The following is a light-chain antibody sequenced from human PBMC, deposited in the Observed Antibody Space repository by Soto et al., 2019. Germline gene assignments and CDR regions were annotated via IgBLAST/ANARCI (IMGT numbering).Light chain of an antibody. J-gene: IGLJ3*02. CDR1: SSNIGRNY. V-gene: IGLV1-47*01. Sequence: QAVVTHPPSASGTPGQRVTISCSGSSSNIGRNYVYWYQQLPGTAPKLLIYRNNQRPSGVPDRFSGSKSGTSASLAISGLRSEAEADYYCAAWDDRLSGQGFGGGTKLTVL. CDR3: AAWDDRLSGQG. CDR2: RNN.